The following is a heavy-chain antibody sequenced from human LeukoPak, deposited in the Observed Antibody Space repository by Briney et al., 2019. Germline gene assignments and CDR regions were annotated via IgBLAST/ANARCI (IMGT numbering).Heavy chain of an antibody. V-gene: IGHV5-51*01. CDR1: GYSSTSYW. J-gene: IGHJ4*02. D-gene: IGHD4-11*01. CDR3: ARVGSYSNYLYYFDY. CDR2: IYPGDSDT. Sequence: GESLKISCKGSGYSSTSYWIGWVRQMPGKGLEWMGIIYPGDSDTRYSPSFQGQVTISADKSISTAYLQWSSLKASDTAMYYCARVGSYSNYLYYFDYWGQGTLVTVSS.